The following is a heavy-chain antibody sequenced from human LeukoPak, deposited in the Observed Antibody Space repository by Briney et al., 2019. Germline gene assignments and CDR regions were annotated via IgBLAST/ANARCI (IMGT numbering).Heavy chain of an antibody. J-gene: IGHJ6*03. Sequence: ASVKVSCKASGGTFSSYAISWVRQAPGQGLEWMGWINPNSGGTNYAQKFQGRVTMTRDTSISTAYMELSRLRSDDTAVYYCARDYGVYYYYMDVWGKGTTVTVSS. CDR1: GGTFSSYA. CDR2: INPNSGGT. V-gene: IGHV1-2*02. D-gene: IGHD4-17*01. CDR3: ARDYGVYYYYMDV.